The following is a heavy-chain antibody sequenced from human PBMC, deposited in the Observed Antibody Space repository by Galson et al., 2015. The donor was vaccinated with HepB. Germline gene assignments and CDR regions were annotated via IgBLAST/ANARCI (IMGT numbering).Heavy chain of an antibody. CDR2: IDWDDET. D-gene: IGHD2-2*01. Sequence: ALVKPTQTLTLTCTFSGFSLSSSGMRVSWIRQPPGKALEWLARIDWDDETFYSRSLKNRLTISTDTSKNQVVLTMANMGPVDTATYFCARSKSSDCSTASCHFDTWGQGTLVTVSS. V-gene: IGHV2-70*04. CDR3: ARSKSSDCSTASCHFDT. CDR1: GFSLSSSGMR. J-gene: IGHJ4*02.